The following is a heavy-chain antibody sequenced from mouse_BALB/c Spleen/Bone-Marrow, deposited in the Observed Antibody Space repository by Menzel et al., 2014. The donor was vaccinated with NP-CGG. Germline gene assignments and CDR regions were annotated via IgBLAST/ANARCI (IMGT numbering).Heavy chain of an antibody. CDR3: ARRGLGRWYFDV. D-gene: IGHD4-1*01. J-gene: IGHJ1*01. V-gene: IGHV4-1*02. CDR1: GFDFSRYW. Sequence: DVKLQESGGGLVQPGGSLKLSCAASGFDFSRYWVSWVRQAPGKGLEWIGEINPDSNTINYTPSLKDKFIISRDNAKNTLYLHMSKVRSEDTALYYCARRGLGRWYFDVWGAGTTVTVSS. CDR2: INPDSNTI.